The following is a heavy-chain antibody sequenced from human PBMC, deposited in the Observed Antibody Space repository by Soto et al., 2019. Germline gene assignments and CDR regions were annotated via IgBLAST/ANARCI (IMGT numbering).Heavy chain of an antibody. CDR2: IDLNDDT. D-gene: IGHD2-2*02. CDR1: GFSLSTSGVG. J-gene: IGHJ4*01. Sequence: QITLKESGPTLVKPTQTLSLTCTFSGFSLSTSGVGVGCIRHPPGNALVWLALIDLNDDTRYSPSLKSWLTSPKDTSKNQVVLTMTKMDPVDTATYFCAHSPLVEVPAAIYEGVLRVDYSDYRGQGTLVTVSS. CDR3: AHSPLVEVPAAIYEGVLRVDYSDY. V-gene: IGHV2-5*01.